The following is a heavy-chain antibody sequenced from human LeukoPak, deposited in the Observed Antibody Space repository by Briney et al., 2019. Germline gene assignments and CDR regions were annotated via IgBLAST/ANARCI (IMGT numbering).Heavy chain of an antibody. CDR2: IRYDGSNK. V-gene: IGHV3-30*02. Sequence: GGSLRLSCAASGFTFSSYGMHWVRQAPGKGLEWVAFIRYDGSNKYYADSVKGRFTISRDNSKNTLYLQMNSLRAEDTAVYYCARAHLSSSSTDYMDVWGKGTTVTVSS. CDR1: GFTFSSYG. CDR3: ARAHLSSSSTDYMDV. D-gene: IGHD6-6*01. J-gene: IGHJ6*03.